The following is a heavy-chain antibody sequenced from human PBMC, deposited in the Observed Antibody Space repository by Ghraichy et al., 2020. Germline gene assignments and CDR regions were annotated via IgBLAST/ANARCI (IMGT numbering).Heavy chain of an antibody. CDR3: ARDFGGYARFDY. CDR1: GYTFTTSG. V-gene: IGHV1-18*01. Sequence: KVSCKASGYTFTTSGISWVRQAPGQGLEWMGWISGHTDVTNFAQKFQGRLTLTRDTSTSTVHMELTSLTSDDAAVYYCARDFGGYARFDYWGQGTLVTVSS. J-gene: IGHJ4*02. CDR2: ISGHTDVT. D-gene: IGHD5-12*01.